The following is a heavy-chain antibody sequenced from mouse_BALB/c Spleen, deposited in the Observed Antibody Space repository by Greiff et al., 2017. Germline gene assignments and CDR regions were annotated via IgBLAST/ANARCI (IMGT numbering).Heavy chain of an antibody. Sequence: VQLKESGPGLVKPSQSLSLTCSVTGYSITSGYYWNWIRQFPGNKLEWMGYISYDGSNNYNPSLKNRISITRDTSTNQFFLKLNSVTTEDTATYYCARAPHDYGSSYGVDYAMDYWGQGTSVTVSS. V-gene: IGHV3-6*02. J-gene: IGHJ4*01. D-gene: IGHD1-1*01. CDR1: GYSITSGYY. CDR3: ARAPHDYGSSYGVDYAMDY. CDR2: ISYDGSN.